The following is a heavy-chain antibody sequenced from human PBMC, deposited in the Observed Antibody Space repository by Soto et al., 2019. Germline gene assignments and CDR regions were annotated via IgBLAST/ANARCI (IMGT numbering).Heavy chain of an antibody. J-gene: IGHJ4*02. CDR1: GGSFSGYY. CDR3: ASNGSGSRY. CDR2: INHSGST. Sequence: SETLSLTCAVYGGSFSGYYWSWIRQPPGKGLEWIGEINHSGSTNYNPSLKSRVTISVDTSKNQFSLKLSSVTAADTAVYYCASNGSGSRYWGQGTLVTVSS. D-gene: IGHD3-10*01. V-gene: IGHV4-34*01.